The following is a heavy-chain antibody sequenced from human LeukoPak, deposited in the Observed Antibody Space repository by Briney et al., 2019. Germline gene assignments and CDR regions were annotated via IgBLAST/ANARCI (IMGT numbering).Heavy chain of an antibody. CDR3: ARDIAAAGHSAIDY. V-gene: IGHV3-21*01. J-gene: IGHJ4*02. CDR2: ISTSSSYI. Sequence: GGSLRLSCAASGFTFNTFTMNWVRQAPGKGLEWVSSISTSSSYIYYADSVKGRFTISRDNAKNSLYLQMNSLRAEDTAVYYCARDIAAAGHSAIDYRGQGTLVTVSS. D-gene: IGHD6-13*01. CDR1: GFTFNTFT.